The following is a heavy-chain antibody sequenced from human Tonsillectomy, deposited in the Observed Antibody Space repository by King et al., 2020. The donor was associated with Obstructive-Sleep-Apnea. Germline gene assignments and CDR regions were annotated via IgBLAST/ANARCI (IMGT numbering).Heavy chain of an antibody. Sequence: QLVQSGAEVKKPGSSVKVSCKASGGTFSSYAISWVRQAPGQGLEWMGGIIPIFGTANYAQKFQGRVTITADGSTSTAYMELSSLRSEDTAVYYCASYGDYGDYYYYYGMDVWGQGTTVTVSS. CDR1: GGTFSSYA. CDR3: ASYGDYGDYYYYYGMDV. D-gene: IGHD4-17*01. V-gene: IGHV1-69*12. J-gene: IGHJ6*02. CDR2: IIPIFGTA.